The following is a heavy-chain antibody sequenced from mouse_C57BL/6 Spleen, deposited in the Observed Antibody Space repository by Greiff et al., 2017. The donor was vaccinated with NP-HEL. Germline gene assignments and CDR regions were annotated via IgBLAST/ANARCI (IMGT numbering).Heavy chain of an antibody. CDR3: AIYGDYRAMDY. D-gene: IGHD2-12*01. Sequence: VQLQQSGAELARPGASVKLSCKASGYTFTSYGISWVKQRTGQGLEWIGEIYPRSGNTYYNEQFKGKATLTDDKSSSTAYMELRSLTSEDSAVYFCAIYGDYRAMDYWGQGTSVTVSS. J-gene: IGHJ4*01. CDR2: IYPRSGNT. CDR1: GYTFTSYG. V-gene: IGHV1-81*01.